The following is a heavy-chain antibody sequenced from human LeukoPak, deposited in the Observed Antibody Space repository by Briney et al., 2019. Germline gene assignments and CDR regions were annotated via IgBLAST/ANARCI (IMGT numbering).Heavy chain of an antibody. CDR2: ISYDGSNK. J-gene: IGHJ4*02. Sequence: GRSLRLSCAASGFTFSSYAMHWVRQAPGKGLEWVAVISYDGSNKYYADSVKGRFTISRDNSKNTLYLQMNSLRAEDTAVYYCARLLSGNWGQGTLVTVSP. D-gene: IGHD2-15*01. V-gene: IGHV3-30-3*01. CDR1: GFTFSSYA. CDR3: ARLLSGN.